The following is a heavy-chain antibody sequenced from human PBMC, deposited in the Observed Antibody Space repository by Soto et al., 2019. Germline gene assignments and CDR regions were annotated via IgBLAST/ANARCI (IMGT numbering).Heavy chain of an antibody. CDR2: INWNGGST. J-gene: IGHJ6*03. D-gene: IGHD2-2*01. CDR3: ARGIVVPAANDYYYMDV. CDR1: GFTFSSYA. V-gene: IGHV3-20*01. Sequence: PGGSLRLSCAASGFTFSSYAMSWVRQAPGKGLEWVSGINWNGGSTGYADSVKGRFTISRDNAKNSLYLQMNSLRAEDRASYHCARGIVVPAANDYYYMDVWGKGTTVTVSS.